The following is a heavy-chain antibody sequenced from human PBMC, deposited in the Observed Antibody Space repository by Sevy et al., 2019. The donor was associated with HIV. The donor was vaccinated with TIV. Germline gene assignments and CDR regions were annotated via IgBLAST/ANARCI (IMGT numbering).Heavy chain of an antibody. V-gene: IGHV3-7*01. CDR1: GFTFSSYW. Sequence: GGSLRLSCAASGFTFSSYWMSWVRQAPGKGLEWVANIKQDGSERYYEDSVKGRFTISRDNTKNSLYLQMNSLRVEDTAVYYCARDSQNFVVVPAATINYYYSYYMDVWGKGTTVTVSS. J-gene: IGHJ6*03. CDR2: IKQDGSER. D-gene: IGHD2-2*01. CDR3: ARDSQNFVVVPAATINYYYSYYMDV.